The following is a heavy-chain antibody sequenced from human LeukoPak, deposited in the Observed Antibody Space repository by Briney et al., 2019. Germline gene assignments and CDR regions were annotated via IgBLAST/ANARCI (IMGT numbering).Heavy chain of an antibody. Sequence: PSQTLSLTCTVSGGSISSGGYYWSWIRQHPGKGLEWIGYIYYSGSTYYNPSLKSRVTISVDTSKNQFSLKLSSVTAADTAVYYCARQSSGGSWWDYWGQGTLVTVSS. CDR1: GGSISSGGYY. V-gene: IGHV4-31*03. D-gene: IGHD2-15*01. CDR2: IYYSGST. J-gene: IGHJ4*02. CDR3: ARQSSGGSWWDY.